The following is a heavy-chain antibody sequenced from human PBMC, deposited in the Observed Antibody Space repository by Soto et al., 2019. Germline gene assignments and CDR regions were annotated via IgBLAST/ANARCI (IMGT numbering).Heavy chain of an antibody. Sequence: QLQLQESGPGLVKTSETLSLTCTVSGGSISSSGYYWGWIRQPPGKGLEWIGSIYYSGSTYYNPSLESRVTIAVDTAKNQFSLKLTSVTAADTAVYYCATVANYYYYGMDVWGQGTTVTVSS. V-gene: IGHV4-39*01. CDR2: IYYSGST. CDR1: GGSISSSGYY. J-gene: IGHJ6*02. CDR3: ATVANYYYYGMDV. D-gene: IGHD5-12*01.